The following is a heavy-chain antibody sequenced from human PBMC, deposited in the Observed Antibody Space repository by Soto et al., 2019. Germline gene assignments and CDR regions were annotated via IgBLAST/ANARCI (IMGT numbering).Heavy chain of an antibody. CDR3: ARGNPILRYFDWLRSWFDP. CDR2: INHSGST. V-gene: IGHV4-34*01. Sequence: SETLSLTCAVYGGSFSGYYWSWIRQPPGKGLEWIGEINHSGSTNYNPSLKSRVTISVDTSKNQFSLKLSSVTAADTAVYYCARGNPILRYFDWLRSWFDPWGQGTLVTVTS. D-gene: IGHD3-9*01. J-gene: IGHJ5*02. CDR1: GGSFSGYY.